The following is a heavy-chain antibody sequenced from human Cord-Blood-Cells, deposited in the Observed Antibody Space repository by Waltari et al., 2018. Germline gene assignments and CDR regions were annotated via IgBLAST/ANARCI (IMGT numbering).Heavy chain of an antibody. CDR2: IITIFGTA. CDR3: ARDPVSSGWFDYFDY. J-gene: IGHJ4*02. V-gene: IGHV1-69*01. D-gene: IGHD6-19*01. CDR1: GGTFSSYA. Sequence: QVQLVQSGAEVKKPGSSVKVSCKASGGTFSSYAISWVRQAPGEGIEWRGGIITIFGTASYAQKFQCRVTMTADDSTGTAYMELSSLRSEDTAVYYCARDPVSSGWFDYFDYWGQGTLVTVSS.